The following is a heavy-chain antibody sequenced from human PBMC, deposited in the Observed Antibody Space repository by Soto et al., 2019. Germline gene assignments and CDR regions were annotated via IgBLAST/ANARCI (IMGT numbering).Heavy chain of an antibody. CDR3: ARDAGYCISTSCYVDVYYGMDV. CDR1: GFTFSSYA. V-gene: IGHV3-30-3*01. CDR2: ISYDGSNK. J-gene: IGHJ6*02. Sequence: GGSLRLSCAAAGFTFSSYAMHLVRPAPGKGLEWVAVISYDGSNKYYADSVKGRFTISRDNSKNTLYLQMNSLRAEDTAVYYCARDAGYCISTSCYVDVYYGMDVWGQGTTVTVSS. D-gene: IGHD2-2*01.